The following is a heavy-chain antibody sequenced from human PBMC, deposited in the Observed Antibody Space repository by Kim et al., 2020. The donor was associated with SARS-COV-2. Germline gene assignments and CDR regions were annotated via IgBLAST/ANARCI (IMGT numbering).Heavy chain of an antibody. V-gene: IGHV3-33*01. J-gene: IGHJ4*02. CDR3: AREGAAAFTGGFDY. D-gene: IGHD6-13*01. Sequence: GGSLRLSCAASGFTFSNYGMHWVRQAPGKGLEWVAGLWDEGSDKYYADSVKGRFTISRDNSKNTLYLQMNSLTVEDTADYYGAREGAAAFTGGFDYWGQG. CDR2: LWDEGSDK. CDR1: GFTFSNYG.